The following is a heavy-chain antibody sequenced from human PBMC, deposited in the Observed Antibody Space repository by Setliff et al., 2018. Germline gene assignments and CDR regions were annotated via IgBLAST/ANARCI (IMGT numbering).Heavy chain of an antibody. V-gene: IGHV4-4*07. D-gene: IGHD1-26*01. Sequence: SETLSLTCTVSGGSISNYYWSWIRQPAGKGLEWIGRIYTSGSTNYNPSLKSRVTMSVDTSKSQFSLKLSSVTAADTAVYYCARKGISALSGAFDMWGQGTMVT. CDR2: IYTSGST. CDR3: ARKGISALSGAFDM. J-gene: IGHJ3*02. CDR1: GGSISNYY.